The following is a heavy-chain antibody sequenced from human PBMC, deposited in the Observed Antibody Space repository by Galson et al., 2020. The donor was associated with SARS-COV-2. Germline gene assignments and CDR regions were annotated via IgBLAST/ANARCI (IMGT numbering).Heavy chain of an antibody. V-gene: IGHV4-31*03. CDR3: ARDYGGNLRVFDY. CDR1: GGSISSGGYY. CDR2: IYYSGST. Sequence: SETLSLTCTVSGGSISSGGYYWSWIRQHPGKGLEWIGYIYYSGSTYYNPSLKSRVTISVDTSKNQFSLKLSSVTAADTAVYYCARDYGGNLRVFDYWGQGTLVTVSS. J-gene: IGHJ4*02. D-gene: IGHD4-17*01.